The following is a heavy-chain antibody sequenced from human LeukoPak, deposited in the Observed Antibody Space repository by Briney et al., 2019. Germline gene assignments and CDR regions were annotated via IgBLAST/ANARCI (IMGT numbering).Heavy chain of an antibody. CDR3: ARDYHSSSWYAPPLY. Sequence: ASVKVSCKASGYTFTSYYMHWVRQAPGQGLEWMGIINPSGGSTSYAQKFQGRVTITRDTSTSTVYMELSSLRSEDTAVYYCARDYHSSSWYAPPLYWGQGTLVTVSS. CDR1: GYTFTSYY. J-gene: IGHJ4*02. V-gene: IGHV1-46*01. D-gene: IGHD6-13*01. CDR2: INPSGGST.